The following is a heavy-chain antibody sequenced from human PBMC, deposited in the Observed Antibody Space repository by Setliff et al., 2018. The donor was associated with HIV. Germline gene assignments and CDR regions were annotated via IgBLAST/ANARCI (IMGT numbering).Heavy chain of an antibody. CDR1: GFSFSNYA. CDR2: ISPDGSEK. Sequence: GGSLRLSCSASGFSFSNYAMHWVRQAPGGGLQWVASISPDGSEKSLVDSVMGRFTISRDNAKDSLFLQMNSLRAEDTAVYYCAKDIVAPSLFLDIWGQGTMVTVSS. CDR3: AKDIVAPSLFLDI. V-gene: IGHV3-7*01. D-gene: IGHD3-16*02. J-gene: IGHJ3*02.